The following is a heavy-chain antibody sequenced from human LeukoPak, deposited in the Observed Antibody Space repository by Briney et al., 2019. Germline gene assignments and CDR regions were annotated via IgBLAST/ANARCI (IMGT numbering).Heavy chain of an antibody. CDR3: ARGSGDYSPHYFDY. J-gene: IGHJ4*02. CDR1: GGSFSGYY. D-gene: IGHD4-17*01. CDR2: INHSGST. V-gene: IGHV4-34*04. Sequence: SETLSLTCAVYGGSFSGYYWSWIRQPPGKGLGWIGEINHSGSTNSNPSLKSRDTISVDTSKNQFSLKLSSVTAADTAVYYCARGSGDYSPHYFDYWGQGTLVTVSS.